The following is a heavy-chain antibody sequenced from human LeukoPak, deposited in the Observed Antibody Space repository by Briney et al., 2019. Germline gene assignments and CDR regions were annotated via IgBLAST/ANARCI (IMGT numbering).Heavy chain of an antibody. CDR3: ARYRLGSNWFDH. CDR1: GGSISSYY. CDR2: IYYSGST. V-gene: IGHV4-59*08. J-gene: IGHJ5*02. D-gene: IGHD4-17*01. Sequence: SETLSLTCTVSGGSISSYYWSWIRQPPGKGLEWIGYIYYSGSTNYNPSLKSRVTISVDTSKNQFSLKLSSVTAADTAVYYCARYRLGSNWFDHWGQGTLVTVSS.